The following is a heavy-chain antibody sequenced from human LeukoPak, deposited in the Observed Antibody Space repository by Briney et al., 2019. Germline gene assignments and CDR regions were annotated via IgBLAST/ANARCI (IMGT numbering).Heavy chain of an antibody. CDR1: GGSISSSSYY. J-gene: IGHJ4*02. CDR3: ARLSSWYYDY. D-gene: IGHD6-13*01. CDR2: IYYSGST. Sequence: SETLSLTCTVSGGSISSSSYYWGWIRQPPGKGLEWIGSIYYSGSTYYNPSLKSRVTISVDTSKNQFSLKLSSVTAADTAVYYCARLSSWYYDYWAREPWSPSPQ. V-gene: IGHV4-39*01.